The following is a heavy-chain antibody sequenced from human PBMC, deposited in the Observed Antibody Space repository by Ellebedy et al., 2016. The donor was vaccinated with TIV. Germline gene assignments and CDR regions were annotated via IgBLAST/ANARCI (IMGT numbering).Heavy chain of an antibody. J-gene: IGHJ6*02. CDR3: ARYASPPWSTGYFYGMDV. Sequence: GESLKISCAASGFTFSDYGMHWVRQAPGKGLGWVAVIYYDGRNRYYGNSAKGRFTVSRDNSKNTLYLPMNSLRAEDTANYYCARYASPPWSTGYFYGMDVWGQGTTVTVSS. CDR2: IYYDGRNR. V-gene: IGHV3-33*08. D-gene: IGHD2-8*01. CDR1: GFTFSDYG.